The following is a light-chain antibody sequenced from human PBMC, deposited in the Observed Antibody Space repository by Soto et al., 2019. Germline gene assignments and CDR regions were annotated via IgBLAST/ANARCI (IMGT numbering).Light chain of an antibody. Sequence: QSVLTQPPSASGTPGQWVTISCSGSSSNIGSNTVNWYHQLPGTTPKHLIYSNNQRPSGVPDRFSGSKSATSASAAISGLQSEDEADYYCAAWDDSLNSVVFGGGTKLTVL. V-gene: IGLV1-44*01. J-gene: IGLJ2*01. CDR1: SSNIGSNT. CDR3: AAWDDSLNSVV. CDR2: SNN.